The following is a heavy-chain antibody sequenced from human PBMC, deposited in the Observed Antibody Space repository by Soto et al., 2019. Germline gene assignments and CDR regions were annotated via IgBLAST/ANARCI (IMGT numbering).Heavy chain of an antibody. CDR1: GGNCSNLG. D-gene: IGHD1-1*01. CDR3: GREGNQNAFEP. Sequence: ASGGNCSNLGMHWVLQAQGKGLEWVSSISSSSSYIYYADSVEGRVTMTRDTSTSTVYMELSSLRSEDTAVYYSGREGNQNAFEPRGEGTLVTGSS. J-gene: IGHJ5*02. CDR2: ISSSSSYI. V-gene: IGHV3-21*06.